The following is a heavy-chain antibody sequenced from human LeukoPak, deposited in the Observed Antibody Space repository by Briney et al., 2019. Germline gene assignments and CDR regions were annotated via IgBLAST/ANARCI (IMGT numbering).Heavy chain of an antibody. CDR1: GFTFSSYW. D-gene: IGHD5-18*01. J-gene: IGHJ3*02. CDR3: ARDQSPGRYSYGYNAFDI. CDR2: IKQDGSEK. Sequence: GGSLRLSCAASGFTFSSYWMSWVRQAPGKGLEWVANIKQDGSEKYYVDSVKGRFTISRDNAKNSLYLQMNSLRAEDTAVYYCARDQSPGRYSYGYNAFDIWGQGTMVTVSS. V-gene: IGHV3-7*01.